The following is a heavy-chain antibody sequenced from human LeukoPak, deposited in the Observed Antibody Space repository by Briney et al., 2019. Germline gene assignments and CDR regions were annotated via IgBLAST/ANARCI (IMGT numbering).Heavy chain of an antibody. D-gene: IGHD1-26*01. CDR3: ASLRERSYYARGFDY. CDR2: VYYNGDT. V-gene: IGHV4-59*04. J-gene: IGHJ4*02. CDR1: GSSISNYY. Sequence: SETLSLTCTVSGSSISNYYWSWIRQPPGKGLEWIANVYYNGDTYCNSSLYSRVTISADTSKNQFSLNLRSVTAAGTAVYYCASLRERSYYARGFDYWGQGTLVTVSS.